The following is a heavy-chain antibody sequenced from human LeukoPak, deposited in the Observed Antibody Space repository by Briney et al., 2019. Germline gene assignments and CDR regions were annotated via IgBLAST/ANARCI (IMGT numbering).Heavy chain of an antibody. CDR3: TMGDSSGYYLMFPQMGDMHAFDI. J-gene: IGHJ3*02. CDR2: MNPNSGNT. Sequence: GASVKVSCKASGYTFTSYDINWVRQATGQGLEWMGWMNPNSGNTGYAQKFQGRVTMTRNTSIRTAYMELSRLRSDDTAVYYCTMGDSSGYYLMFPQMGDMHAFDIWGQGTMVTVSS. V-gene: IGHV1-8*01. CDR1: GYTFTSYD. D-gene: IGHD3-22*01.